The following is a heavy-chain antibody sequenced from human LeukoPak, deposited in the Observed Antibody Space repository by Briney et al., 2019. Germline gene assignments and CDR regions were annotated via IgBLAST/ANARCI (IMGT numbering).Heavy chain of an antibody. V-gene: IGHV3-48*01. Sequence: GGSLRLSCAASGFTFSSYSMNWVRQAPGKGLEWVSYISSSSSTVYYADSVKGRFTISRDNAKNSLYLQMNSLRAEDTAVYYCARSGVAARLSECYFDYWGQGTLVTVSS. J-gene: IGHJ4*02. CDR1: GFTFSSYS. CDR2: ISSSSSTV. CDR3: ARSGVAARLSECYFDY. D-gene: IGHD6-6*01.